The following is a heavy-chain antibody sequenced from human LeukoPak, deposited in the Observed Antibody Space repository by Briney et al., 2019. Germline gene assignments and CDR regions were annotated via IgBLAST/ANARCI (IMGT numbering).Heavy chain of an antibody. Sequence: GSLRLSCAASGFTFTRYGMHWVRQAPGKGLQWVAFMRYDGGKQLYADSVKGRFTISRDIYKNTLYLQMSSLRGDDTALYYCAKDRGEKYDSSGSWYHFDYWGQGTLVTIPS. D-gene: IGHD3-22*01. J-gene: IGHJ4*02. CDR3: AKDRGEKYDSSGSWYHFDY. CDR1: GFTFTRYG. V-gene: IGHV3-30*02. CDR2: MRYDGGKQ.